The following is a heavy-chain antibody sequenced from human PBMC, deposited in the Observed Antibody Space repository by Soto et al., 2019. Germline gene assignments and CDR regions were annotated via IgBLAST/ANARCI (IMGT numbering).Heavy chain of an antibody. V-gene: IGHV3-30*18. CDR2: ISYDGSDK. D-gene: IGHD3-22*01. J-gene: IGHJ4*02. CDR3: AKPDRRDSSGYPDY. CDR1: GFTFSSYG. Sequence: GGSLRLSCAASGFTFSSYGMHGVRQAPGKGLEWVAIISYDGSDKYFADSVEGRFTISRDNSKNTLYLQMNSLRPEDTAVYYCAKPDRRDSSGYPDYWGQGTLVTVSS.